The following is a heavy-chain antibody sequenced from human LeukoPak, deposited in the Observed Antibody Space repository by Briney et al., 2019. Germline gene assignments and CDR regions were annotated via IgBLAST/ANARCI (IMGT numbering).Heavy chain of an antibody. J-gene: IGHJ4*02. CDR1: GFTFSNYW. Sequence: AGGSLRLSCAASGFTFSNYWMHWVRQAPGKGLVWVSRINSDGRSTNYADSVKGRFTISRDNAKNSLYLQMNSLRAEDTAVYYCARDYYDSSGYYYFDYWGQGTLVTVSS. CDR3: ARDYYDSSGYYYFDY. CDR2: INSDGRST. V-gene: IGHV3-74*01. D-gene: IGHD3-22*01.